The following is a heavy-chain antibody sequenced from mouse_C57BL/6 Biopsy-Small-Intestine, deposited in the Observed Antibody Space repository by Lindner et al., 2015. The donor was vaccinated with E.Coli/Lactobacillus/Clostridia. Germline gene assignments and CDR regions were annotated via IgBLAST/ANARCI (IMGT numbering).Heavy chain of an antibody. Sequence: VQLQESGPELVKPGASVKISCKASGYSFTGYYMNWVKQSPEKSLEWIGEINPSTGGTTYNQKFKAKATLTVDKSSSTAYMQLKSLTSEDSAVYYCAIGWDPAYWGQGTSGHCLC. J-gene: IGHJ3*01. CDR2: INPSTGGT. CDR3: AIGWDPAY. CDR1: GYSFTGYY. V-gene: IGHV1-42*01. D-gene: IGHD4-1*01.